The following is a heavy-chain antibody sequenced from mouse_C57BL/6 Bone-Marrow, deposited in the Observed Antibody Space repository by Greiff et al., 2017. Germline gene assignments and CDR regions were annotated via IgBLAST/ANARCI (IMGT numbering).Heavy chain of an antibody. D-gene: IGHD1-1*01. V-gene: IGHV5-6*01. CDR2: ISSGGSYT. Sequence: EVNVVESGGDLVKPGGSLKLSCAASGFTFSSYGMSWVRQTPDKRLEWVATISSGGSYTYYPDSVKGRFTISRDNAKNNLYLQMSSLKSEDTAMYYCARPPYYYGSSRGYFDVWGTGTTVTVSS. CDR1: GFTFSSYG. CDR3: ARPPYYYGSSRGYFDV. J-gene: IGHJ1*03.